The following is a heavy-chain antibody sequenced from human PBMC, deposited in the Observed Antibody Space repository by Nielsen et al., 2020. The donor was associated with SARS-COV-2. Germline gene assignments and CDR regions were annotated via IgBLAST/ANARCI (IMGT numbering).Heavy chain of an antibody. CDR1: GFTFSRFG. CDR2: ISYVGYNK. V-gene: IGHV3-30*18. D-gene: IGHD1-26*01. J-gene: IGHJ5*02. CDR3: AKGRVGAPRNNWFDP. Sequence: GGSLRLSCVASGFTFSRFGMPWVRQAPGKGREWGTFISYVGYNKYYADSVKGRFTIPRDISKNTLYLQMNSLRPKDTAVYYCAKGRVGAPRNNWFDPWGQGTLVIVSS.